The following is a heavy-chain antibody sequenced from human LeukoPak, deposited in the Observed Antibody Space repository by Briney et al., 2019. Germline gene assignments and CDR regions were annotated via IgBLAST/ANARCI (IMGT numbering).Heavy chain of an antibody. J-gene: IGHJ3*02. CDR1: GFTFSSYW. V-gene: IGHV3-7*01. D-gene: IGHD5-24*01. Sequence: GGSLRLSCAASGFTFSSYWMSWVRQAPGKGLEWVANIKQDGSEKYYVDSVKGRFTISRDNAKNSLYLQMNSLRAEDTAVYYCARESRERWDAFDIWGQGTMVTVSS. CDR2: IKQDGSEK. CDR3: ARESRERWDAFDI.